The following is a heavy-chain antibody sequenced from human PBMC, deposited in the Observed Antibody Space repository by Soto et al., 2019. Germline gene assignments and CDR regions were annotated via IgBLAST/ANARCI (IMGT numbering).Heavy chain of an antibody. D-gene: IGHD3-3*01. CDR1: GGSFSGYY. CDR3: ARGTRITTFGVVIMGNWFDP. J-gene: IGHJ5*02. V-gene: IGHV4-34*01. CDR2: INHSGST. Sequence: SETLSLTCAVYGGSFSGYYWSWIRQPPGKGLEWIGEINHSGSTNYNPSLKSRVTISVDTSKNQFSLKLSSVTAADTAVYYCARGTRITTFGVVIMGNWFDPWGQGTLVTVSS.